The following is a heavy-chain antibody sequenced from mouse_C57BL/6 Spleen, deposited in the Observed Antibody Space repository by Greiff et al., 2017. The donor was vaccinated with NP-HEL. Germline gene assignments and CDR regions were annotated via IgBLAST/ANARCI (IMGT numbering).Heavy chain of an antibody. Sequence: VQLQQPGAELVMPGASVKLSCKASGYTFTSYWMHWVKQRPGQGLEWIGEIDPSDSYTNYNQKFKGKSTLTVDKSSSTAYMQLSSLTSEDSAVYYCAITTVAFDYWGQGTTLTVSS. CDR1: GYTFTSYW. D-gene: IGHD1-1*01. CDR3: AITTVAFDY. V-gene: IGHV1-69*01. J-gene: IGHJ2*01. CDR2: IDPSDSYT.